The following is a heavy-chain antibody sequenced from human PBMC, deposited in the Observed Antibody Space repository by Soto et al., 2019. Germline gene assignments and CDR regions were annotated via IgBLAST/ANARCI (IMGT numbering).Heavy chain of an antibody. J-gene: IGHJ3*02. CDR1: GGSISRGGYY. D-gene: IGHD2-2*01. V-gene: IGHV4-31*03. CDR3: ASYQQSYAFDI. Sequence: PSETQSLTCTISGGSISRGGYYWSWIRQHPGKGLEWIGYIFYSGSTYYNPSLKSRVTISVDTSKNQFSLKLSSVTAADTAVYYCASYQQSYAFDIWGQGTMVT. CDR2: IFYSGST.